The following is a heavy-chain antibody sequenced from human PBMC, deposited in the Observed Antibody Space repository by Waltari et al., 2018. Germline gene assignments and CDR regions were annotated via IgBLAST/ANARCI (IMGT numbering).Heavy chain of an antibody. Sequence: QVHLQQWGAGLLKPSETLSLTCGVYGGSFSGYYWSWIRQPPGKGLEWIGEINHSGSTNYNPSLKSRVTMSVDTSKSQFSLKLSSVTAADTAVYYCARGRCISTWFCQYHGVDVWGQGATVIVSS. CDR1: GGSFSGYY. CDR3: ARGRCISTWFCQYHGVDV. D-gene: IGHD2-8*01. V-gene: IGHV4-34*01. CDR2: INHSGST. J-gene: IGHJ6*02.